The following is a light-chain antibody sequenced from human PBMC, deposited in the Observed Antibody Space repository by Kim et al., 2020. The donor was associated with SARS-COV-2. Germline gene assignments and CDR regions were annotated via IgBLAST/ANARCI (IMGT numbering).Light chain of an antibody. Sequence: EIVLTQSPGTLSLSPGERATLSCRASQSLSSGYIAWYQQKPGQAPRLLIYDTFNTATGIPDRFSGSGYGTDFTLTIRRLDPEDFAVYFCQHYAGSPPITFGQGTRLEIK. J-gene: IGKJ5*01. CDR3: QHYAGSPPIT. CDR2: DTF. CDR1: QSLSSGY. V-gene: IGKV3-20*01.